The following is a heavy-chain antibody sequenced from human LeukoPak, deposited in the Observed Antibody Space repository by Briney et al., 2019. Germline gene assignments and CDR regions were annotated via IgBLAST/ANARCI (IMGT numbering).Heavy chain of an antibody. CDR2: IYASGST. CDR3: AREFAD. Sequence: PSETLSLTCTVSGGSINSGSLYWSWIRQPAGKGLEWIGRIYASGSTNYNPSLKSRVTISVDTSKNQFSLKLTSVTAADTAVYYCAREFADWGQGALVTVSS. J-gene: IGHJ4*02. V-gene: IGHV4-61*02. CDR1: GGSINSGSLY.